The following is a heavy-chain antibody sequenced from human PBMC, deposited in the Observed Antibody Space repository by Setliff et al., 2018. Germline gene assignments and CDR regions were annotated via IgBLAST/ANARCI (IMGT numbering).Heavy chain of an antibody. Sequence: LTCIVAGDSISNTGYYWGWIRQPPGKGLEWIGRIYNSGTTNYNPSLKSRVTISADTSNNSFSLNLFSVTAADTAVYYCAGRDYSGGDSWGHGTLVTVSS. CDR1: GDSISNTGYY. CDR3: AGRDYSGGDS. D-gene: IGHD4-4*01. V-gene: IGHV4-39*02. CDR2: IYNSGTT. J-gene: IGHJ5*01.